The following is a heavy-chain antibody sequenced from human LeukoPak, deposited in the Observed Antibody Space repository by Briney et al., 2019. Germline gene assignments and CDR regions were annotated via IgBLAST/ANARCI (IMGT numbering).Heavy chain of an antibody. D-gene: IGHD3-9*01. CDR3: ARDGGDKTAYFGDQFDC. J-gene: IGHJ4*02. V-gene: IGHV3-30*19. CDR1: GFTFSNHA. CDR2: VWYDGNRK. Sequence: GGSLRLSCAASGFTFSNHAMHWVRQAPGKGLEWVTLVWYDGNRKYYADSVKGRFTISRDNSRNTLYLQVNGLRPEDTAIYYCARDGGDKTAYFGDQFDCWGQGTLVTVSS.